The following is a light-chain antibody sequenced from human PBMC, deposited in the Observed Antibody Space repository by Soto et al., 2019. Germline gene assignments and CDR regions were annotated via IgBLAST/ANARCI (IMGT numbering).Light chain of an antibody. CDR1: QSISSW. V-gene: IGKV1-5*01. CDR2: DAS. CDR3: QQYNSYSWT. Sequence: DIQMTQSPSTLSAAGGDGASMTCRASQSISSWLAWYQQKPGKAPKLLIYDASSLESGVPSRFSGSGSGTEFTLTISSLQPDDFATYYCQQYNSYSWTLGQGTKVDIK. J-gene: IGKJ1*01.